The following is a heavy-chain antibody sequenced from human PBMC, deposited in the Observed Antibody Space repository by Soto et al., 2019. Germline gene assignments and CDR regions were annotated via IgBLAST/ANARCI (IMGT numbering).Heavy chain of an antibody. V-gene: IGHV3-53*01. D-gene: IGHD3-22*01. Sequence: EVQLVESGGGLIQPGGSLRVSCAASGFTVSRSYMSWVRQAPGKGLEWVSVIYSGGSTNYADSVKGRFTISRDNSTNTLYLQTKSLRAEDTAVYYWARVTYYYDISGQPYWGQGTLVTVSS. J-gene: IGHJ4*02. CDR1: GFTVSRSY. CDR2: IYSGGST. CDR3: ARVTYYYDISGQPY.